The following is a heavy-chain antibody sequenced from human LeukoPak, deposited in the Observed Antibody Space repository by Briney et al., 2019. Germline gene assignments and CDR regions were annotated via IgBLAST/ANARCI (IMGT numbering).Heavy chain of an antibody. CDR2: ISSSSSYT. CDR3: ARAVLTGVMDV. D-gene: IGHD7-27*01. CDR1: GFTLSINY. V-gene: IGHV3-11*05. J-gene: IGHJ6*02. Sequence: GGSLRLSCAASGFTLSINYMSWIRQAPGKGLEWVSYISSSSSYTNYPDSVKGRLTISRDNAKNSLYLQMNSLRAEDTAVYYCARAVLTGVMDVWGQGTTVTVSS.